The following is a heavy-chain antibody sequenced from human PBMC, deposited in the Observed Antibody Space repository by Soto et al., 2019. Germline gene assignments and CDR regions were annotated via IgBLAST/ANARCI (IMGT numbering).Heavy chain of an antibody. J-gene: IGHJ4*02. CDR1: GFTFSSYT. Sequence: DVQMVDSGGGLVQPGGSLRLSCAASGFTFSSYTMHWVRQAPGKGLEWISYISSSSRNIYYADSVKGRFTISRDNAQNSLYLQMTSLSDEDTAVYYCARDPSRALDYWGQGTLVTVSS. CDR2: ISSSSRNI. V-gene: IGHV3-48*02. D-gene: IGHD2-2*01. CDR3: ARDPSRALDY.